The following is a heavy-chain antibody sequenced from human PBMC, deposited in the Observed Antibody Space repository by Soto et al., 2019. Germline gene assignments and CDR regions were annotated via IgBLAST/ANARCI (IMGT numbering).Heavy chain of an antibody. CDR3: ARILDGGNSFYYYYGMDV. Sequence: QVTLKESGPVLVKPTETLTLTCTVSGFSLSNARMGVSWIRQPPGKALEWLAHIFSNDEKSYSTSLKSRLTTSKDXXKXKXXLTMTNMDPVDTATYDCARILDGGNSFYYYYGMDVWGQGTTVTVSS. CDR1: GFSLSNARMG. CDR2: IFSNDEK. V-gene: IGHV2-26*01. D-gene: IGHD2-21*02. J-gene: IGHJ6*02.